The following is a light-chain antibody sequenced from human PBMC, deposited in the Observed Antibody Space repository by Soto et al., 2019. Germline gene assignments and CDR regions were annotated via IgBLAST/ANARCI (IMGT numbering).Light chain of an antibody. V-gene: IGKV1-39*01. CDR1: QSISSY. Sequence: DIHMTQSPSSLSASVGYIVTIACRASQSISSYLNWYHQKPGKAPKLLIYAASSLQSGVPSRFSGSGSGTDFTLTISSLQPEDFATYYCQQSYSTSITFGQGTHWRL. CDR3: QQSYSTSIT. CDR2: AAS. J-gene: IGKJ5*01.